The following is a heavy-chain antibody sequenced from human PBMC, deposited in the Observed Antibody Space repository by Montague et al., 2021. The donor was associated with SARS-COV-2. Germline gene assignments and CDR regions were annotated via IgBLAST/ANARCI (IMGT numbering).Heavy chain of an antibody. Sequence: SETLSLTCAVYGGSFSGHSWTWIRQPPGKGLEWIGEINHSGGTNXXPSLKSRVTISVDTSKNQFSLKLSPLTAADTAVYYCARGLTDVTVILVFVGASLYYDSWGQGALVTVSS. D-gene: IGHD3-22*01. V-gene: IGHV4-34*01. CDR1: GGSFSGHS. CDR2: INHSGGT. J-gene: IGHJ4*02. CDR3: ARGLTDVTVILVFVGASLYYDS.